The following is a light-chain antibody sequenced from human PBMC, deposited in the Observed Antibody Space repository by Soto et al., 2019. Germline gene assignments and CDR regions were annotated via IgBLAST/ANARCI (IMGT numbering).Light chain of an antibody. V-gene: IGKV3-11*01. CDR1: QSVSSY. Sequence: DMVVTHSPATLSLSPGETDPLSCRPSQSVSSYLAWYQQKPGQAPRLLIYDASNRATGIPARFSGSGSGTDFTLTISSLEPEDFAVYYCQQRSNGPPNPFGQGGRLAI. CDR2: DAS. CDR3: QQRSNGPPNP. J-gene: IGKJ5*01.